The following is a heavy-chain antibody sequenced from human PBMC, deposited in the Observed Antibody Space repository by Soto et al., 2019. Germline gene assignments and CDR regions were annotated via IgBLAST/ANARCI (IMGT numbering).Heavy chain of an antibody. J-gene: IGHJ6*02. CDR3: ARSSSSGYYYYGMDV. CDR2: IYPGDSDT. CDR1: GYSFTSYW. Sequence: PGESLKISCTGSGYSFTSYWIGWVRQMPGKGLEWMGIIYPGDSDTRYSPSFQGQVTISADKSISTAYLQWSSLKASDTAMYYCARSSSSGYYYYGMDVWGQGTTVTVSS. D-gene: IGHD6-6*01. V-gene: IGHV5-51*01.